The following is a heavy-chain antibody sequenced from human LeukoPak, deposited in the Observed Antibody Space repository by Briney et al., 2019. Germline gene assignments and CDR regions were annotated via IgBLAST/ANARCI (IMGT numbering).Heavy chain of an antibody. Sequence: SETLSHTCTVSGGSISSGDYYWSWIRQPPGKGLEWIGYIYYSGSTYYNPSLKSRVTISVDTSKNQFSLKLSSVTAADTAVYYCARVVTQGYFDYWGQGTLVTVSS. CDR2: IYYSGST. CDR3: ARVVTQGYFDY. V-gene: IGHV4-30-4*08. CDR1: GGSISSGDYY. J-gene: IGHJ4*02. D-gene: IGHD4-23*01.